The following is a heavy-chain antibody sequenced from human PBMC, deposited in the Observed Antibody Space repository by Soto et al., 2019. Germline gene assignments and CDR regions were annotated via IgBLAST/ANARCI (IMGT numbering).Heavy chain of an antibody. D-gene: IGHD3-3*01. CDR3: AIFADYDFWSGYYKWFDY. J-gene: IGHJ4*02. Sequence: QVQLVQSGAEVKKPGSSVKVSCKASGGTFSSYAISWVRQAPGQGLEWMGGIIPIFGTANYAQKFQGRVTITADKSTSTGYMELSNLRSEDTAVYYCAIFADYDFWSGYYKWFDYWGQGTLVTVSS. CDR1: GGTFSSYA. V-gene: IGHV1-69*06. CDR2: IIPIFGTA.